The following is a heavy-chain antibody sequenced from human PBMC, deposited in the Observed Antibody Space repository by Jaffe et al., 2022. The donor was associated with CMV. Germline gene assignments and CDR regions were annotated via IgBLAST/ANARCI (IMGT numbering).Heavy chain of an antibody. Sequence: QVQLVQSGAEVKKPGASVKVSCKASGYTFTGYYMHWVRQAPGQGLEWMGWINPNSGGTNYAQKFQGRVTMTRDTSISTAYMELSRLRSDDTAVYYCARDPGIAAAGSLPDYWGQGTLVTVSS. CDR3: ARDPGIAAAGSLPDY. CDR1: GYTFTGYY. V-gene: IGHV1-2*02. J-gene: IGHJ4*02. CDR2: INPNSGGT. D-gene: IGHD6-13*01.